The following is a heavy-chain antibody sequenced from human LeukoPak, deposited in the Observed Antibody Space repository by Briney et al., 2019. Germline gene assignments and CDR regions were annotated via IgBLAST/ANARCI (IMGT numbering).Heavy chain of an antibody. V-gene: IGHV4-61*02. Sequence: SQTLSLTCTVSGGSISSGSYYWSWIRQPAGKGLEWIGRIYTSGSTNYNPSLKSRVTISVDTSKNQLSLKLSSVTAADTAVYYCARVKSPWHFDYWGQGTLVTVSS. CDR3: ARVKSPWHFDY. CDR1: GGSISSGSYY. J-gene: IGHJ4*02. CDR2: IYTSGST. D-gene: IGHD5-12*01.